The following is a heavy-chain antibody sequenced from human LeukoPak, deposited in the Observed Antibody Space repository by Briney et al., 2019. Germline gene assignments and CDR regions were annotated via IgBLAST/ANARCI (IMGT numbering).Heavy chain of an antibody. CDR3: ARDRGSKRVAYCGGDCYIGYFDL. V-gene: IGHV1-46*01. Sequence: ASVKVSCKASGYTFTDYYVHWVRQAPGQGLEWMGIINPSGGSTSYAQKFQGRVTMTRDTSTSTVYMELSSLRSEDTAVYYCARDRGSKRVAYCGGDCYIGYFDLWGRGTLVTVSS. CDR1: GYTFTDYY. CDR2: INPSGGST. D-gene: IGHD2-21*02. J-gene: IGHJ2*01.